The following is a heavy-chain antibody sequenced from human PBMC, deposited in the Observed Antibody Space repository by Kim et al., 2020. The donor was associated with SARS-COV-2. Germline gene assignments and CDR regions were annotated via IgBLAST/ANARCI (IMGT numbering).Heavy chain of an antibody. CDR2: KQDGNEK. V-gene: IGHV3-7*01. Sequence: KQDGNEKYYVDSVEGRFTISRDNAKNSLYLQMNSLRAEDTAVYYCARDLVYWGQGTLVTVSS. J-gene: IGHJ4*02. CDR3: ARDLVY.